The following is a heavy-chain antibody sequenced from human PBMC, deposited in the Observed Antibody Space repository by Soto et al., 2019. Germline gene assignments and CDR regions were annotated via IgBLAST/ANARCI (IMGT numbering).Heavy chain of an antibody. CDR1: GDSISSSDYY. D-gene: IGHD1-1*01. CDR2: FYYSGST. J-gene: IGHJ4*02. CDR3: ASGERVKGSTNIAVRPLFDY. V-gene: IGHV4-39*01. Sequence: SETLSLTCTVSGDSISSSDYYWGWIRQPPGKGLEWIGSFYYSGSTYYSPSLKSRVTISVHTSKNQFSLKLSSVTAADTAVYYCASGERVKGSTNIAVRPLFDYWGQGTLVTVSS.